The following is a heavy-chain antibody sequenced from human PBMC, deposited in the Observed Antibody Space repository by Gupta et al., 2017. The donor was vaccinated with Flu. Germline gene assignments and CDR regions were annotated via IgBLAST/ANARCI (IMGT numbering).Heavy chain of an antibody. J-gene: IGHJ4*02. CDR3: TREGQQLIDY. CDR1: GSPLVVLA. CDR2: IRSKAYGGTT. D-gene: IGHD6-13*01. V-gene: IGHV3-49*04. Sequence: EVQLVESGGGLVQPGRSRRLSCTASGSPLVVLAMSWVRQAPGKGLEWLGFIRSKAYGGTTEYAASVKGRFTISRDDSKSIAYLQMNSLKTEDTAVYYCTREGQQLIDYWGQGTLVTVSS.